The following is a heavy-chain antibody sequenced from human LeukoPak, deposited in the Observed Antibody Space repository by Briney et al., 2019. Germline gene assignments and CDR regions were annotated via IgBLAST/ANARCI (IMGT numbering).Heavy chain of an antibody. Sequence: GGSLRLSCAASGFTVSSYSMNWVRQTPGKGLEWVSYIGTSSSTIYYADSVKGRFTISRDNAKNSLYLQMNSLRDEDTAVYYCARHDYAGNSGDYWGQGTLVTVSS. CDR2: IGTSSSTI. CDR1: GFTVSSYS. J-gene: IGHJ4*02. D-gene: IGHD4-23*01. CDR3: ARHDYAGNSGDY. V-gene: IGHV3-48*02.